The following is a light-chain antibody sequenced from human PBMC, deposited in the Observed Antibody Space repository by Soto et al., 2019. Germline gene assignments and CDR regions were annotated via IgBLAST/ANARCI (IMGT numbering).Light chain of an antibody. J-gene: IGLJ1*01. CDR2: DVS. Sequence: QSALTQPASVSGSPGQSITISCTGTSSDVGGYNYVSWYQQHPGKAPKLMIYDVSNRPSGVSNRFSGSKSLNTAALTISGLQDEDEDDYYCSLYTSSTAYVFGTGTKLTVL. CDR1: SSDVGGYNY. CDR3: SLYTSSTAYV. V-gene: IGLV2-14*01.